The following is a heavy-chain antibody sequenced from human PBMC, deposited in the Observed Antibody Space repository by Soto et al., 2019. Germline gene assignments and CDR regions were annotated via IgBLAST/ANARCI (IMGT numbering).Heavy chain of an antibody. CDR1: GFTFSSYG. CDR2: ISYDGSNK. Sequence: QVQLVESGGGVVQPGRSLRLSCAASGFTFSSYGMHWVRQAPGKGLEWVAVISYDGSNKYYADSVKGRFTISRDNSKNTLYLQMNSLRAEDTAVYYCAKGSPSWGYYDSSDYFDYWGQGTLVTVSS. D-gene: IGHD3-22*01. J-gene: IGHJ4*02. V-gene: IGHV3-30*18. CDR3: AKGSPSWGYYDSSDYFDY.